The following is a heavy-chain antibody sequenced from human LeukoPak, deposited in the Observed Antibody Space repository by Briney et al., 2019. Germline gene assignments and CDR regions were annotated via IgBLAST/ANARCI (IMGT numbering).Heavy chain of an antibody. Sequence: GGSLRLSCAASGFTFSSYAMSWVRQAPGKGLEWVSDISGRGDIIDYADSVKGRFTISRDNSKNTLYLQMNSLRAEDTAVYYCAKDWGWLRVSDYWGQGTLVTVSS. CDR1: GFTFSSYA. D-gene: IGHD5-12*01. CDR3: AKDWGWLRVSDY. V-gene: IGHV3-23*01. CDR2: ISGRGDII. J-gene: IGHJ4*02.